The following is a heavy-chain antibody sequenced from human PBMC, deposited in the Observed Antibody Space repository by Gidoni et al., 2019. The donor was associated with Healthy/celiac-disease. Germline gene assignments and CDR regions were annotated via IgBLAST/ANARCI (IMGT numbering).Heavy chain of an antibody. Sequence: QLQLQESGPGLVKPSETLSLTCTVSGGSISSSSYSWGWIRQPPGKGLEWIGSIYYSGRTYYNPSLKSRVTISVDTSKNQFSLKLSSVTAADTAVYYCARQSYYGSGSLRWGQGTLVTVSS. CDR1: GGSISSSSYS. J-gene: IGHJ4*02. V-gene: IGHV4-39*01. CDR3: ARQSYYGSGSLR. CDR2: IYYSGRT. D-gene: IGHD3-10*01.